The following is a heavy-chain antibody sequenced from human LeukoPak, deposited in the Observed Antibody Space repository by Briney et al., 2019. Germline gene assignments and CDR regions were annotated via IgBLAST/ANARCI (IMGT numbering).Heavy chain of an antibody. CDR1: GYTFTSYG. J-gene: IGHJ4*02. V-gene: IGHV1-18*01. Sequence: EASVKVSCKASGYTFTSYGISWVRQAPGQGLEWMGWISAYNGNTNYAQKLQGRVTMTTDTSTSTAYMELRSLRSDDTAVYYCARMSIAARPPGIAAAGDFDYWGQGTLVTVSS. D-gene: IGHD6-13*01. CDR3: ARMSIAARPPGIAAAGDFDY. CDR2: ISAYNGNT.